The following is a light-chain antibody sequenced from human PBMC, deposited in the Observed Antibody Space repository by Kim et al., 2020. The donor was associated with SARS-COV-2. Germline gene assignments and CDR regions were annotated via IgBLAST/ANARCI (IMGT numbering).Light chain of an antibody. CDR1: SEAVTTGHY. CDR3: WLSYSGVGEV. J-gene: IGLJ3*02. CDR2: DTS. Sequence: GRTVPLTCDSSSEAVTTGHYPFWYQQKPGQAPRTLLYDTSNKQPWTPARFSGSLLGGKAALTMSGAQPEDEAEYYCWLSYSGVGEVIGGGTQLTVL. V-gene: IGLV7-46*01.